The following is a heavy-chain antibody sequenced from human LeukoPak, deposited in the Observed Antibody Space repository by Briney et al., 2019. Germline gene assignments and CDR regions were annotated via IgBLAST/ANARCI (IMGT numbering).Heavy chain of an antibody. CDR2: IGTAGDT. V-gene: IGHV3-13*01. D-gene: IGHD5-24*01. CDR3: ARGSRDGYNPYYFDY. CDR1: GFTFSSYD. Sequence: GGSLRLSCAASGFTFSSYDMHWVRHATGKGLEWVSAIGTAGDTYYPGSVKGRFTISRENAKNSLYLQMNSLRAGDTAVYYCARGSRDGYNPYYFDYWGQGTLVTVSS. J-gene: IGHJ4*02.